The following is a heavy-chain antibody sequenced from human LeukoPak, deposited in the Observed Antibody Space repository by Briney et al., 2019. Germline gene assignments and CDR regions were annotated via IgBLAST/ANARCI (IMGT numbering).Heavy chain of an antibody. J-gene: IGHJ4*02. D-gene: IGHD2-2*01. CDR3: ARDDAAFDY. Sequence: SETLSLTCIVSNGSISNYYWSWIRQPPGKGLEWIGYIYYSGNTNYNPSLKSRGTISVDTSKNQFSLKVNSVTAADTAVYYCARDDAAFDYWGQGTLVTVSS. V-gene: IGHV4-59*01. CDR1: NGSISNYY. CDR2: IYYSGNT.